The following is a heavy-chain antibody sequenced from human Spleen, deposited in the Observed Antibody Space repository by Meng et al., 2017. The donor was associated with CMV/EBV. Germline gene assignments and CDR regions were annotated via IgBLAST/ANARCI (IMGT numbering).Heavy chain of an antibody. V-gene: IGHV1-2*02. CDR1: GYTFTAYF. CDR3: ARVGGDYNYRPLNY. D-gene: IGHD5-24*01. CDR2: MNPKSGGT. J-gene: IGHJ4*02. Sequence: GYTFTAYFMHWVRQVPGRGLEWMGWMNPKSGGTRYSQKFQGRVTLTRDTSINTAYMELSRLRSDDTAVYFCARVGGDYNYRPLNYWGQGTLVTVSS.